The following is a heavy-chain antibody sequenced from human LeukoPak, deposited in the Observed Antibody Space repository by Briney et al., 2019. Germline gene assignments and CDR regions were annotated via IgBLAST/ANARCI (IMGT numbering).Heavy chain of an antibody. CDR3: AKDGYCSGGSCHSAYYYYYMDV. J-gene: IGHJ6*03. Sequence: GGSLRLSCAASGFTFSSYSMNWVRQAPGKGLEWVSAISGSGDTTYYADSVKGRFTISRDNSKNTLYLKMNSLRAEDTAVYYCAKDGYCSGGSCHSAYYYYYMDVWGKGTTVTVSS. CDR1: GFTFSSYS. CDR2: ISGSGDTT. D-gene: IGHD2-15*01. V-gene: IGHV3-23*01.